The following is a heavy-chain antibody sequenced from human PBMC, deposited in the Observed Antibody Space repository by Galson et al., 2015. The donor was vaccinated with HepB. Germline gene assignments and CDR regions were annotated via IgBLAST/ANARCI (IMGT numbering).Heavy chain of an antibody. Sequence: ETLSLTCTVSGGSISSYYWSWIRQPPGKGLEWIGYIYYSGSTNYNPSHKSRVTISVDTSKNQFSLKLSSVTAADTAVYYCARVGLVGATTALDYWGQGTLVTVSS. CDR1: GGSISSYY. CDR3: ARVGLVGATTALDY. CDR2: IYYSGST. D-gene: IGHD1-26*01. V-gene: IGHV4-59*12. J-gene: IGHJ4*02.